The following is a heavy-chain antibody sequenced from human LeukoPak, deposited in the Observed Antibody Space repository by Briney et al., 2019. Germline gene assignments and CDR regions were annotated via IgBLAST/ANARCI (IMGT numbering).Heavy chain of an antibody. J-gene: IGHJ4*02. D-gene: IGHD5-12*01. CDR2: IYSGGST. CDR3: ARDQIPGARWLPDY. CDR1: GFNFNTHW. V-gene: IGHV3-66*01. Sequence: QSGGSLRLSCVASGFNFNTHWMSWVRQAPGKGLEWVSVIYSGGSTYYADSVKGRFTISRDNSKNTLYLQMNSLRAEDTAVYYCARDQIPGARWLPDYWGQGTLVTVSS.